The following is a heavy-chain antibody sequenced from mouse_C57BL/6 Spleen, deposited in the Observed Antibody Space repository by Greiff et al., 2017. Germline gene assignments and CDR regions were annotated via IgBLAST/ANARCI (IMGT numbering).Heavy chain of an antibody. CDR2: IDPNSGGT. CDR1: GYTFTSYW. J-gene: IGHJ1*03. CDR3: AIPYSNYVYWYFDV. Sequence: QVQLKQSGAELVKPGASVKLSCKASGYTFTSYWMHWVKQRPGRGLEWIGRIDPNSGGTKYNEKFKSKATLTVDKPSSTAYMQLSSLTSEDSAVYYCAIPYSNYVYWYFDVWGTGTTVTVSS. D-gene: IGHD2-5*01. V-gene: IGHV1-72*01.